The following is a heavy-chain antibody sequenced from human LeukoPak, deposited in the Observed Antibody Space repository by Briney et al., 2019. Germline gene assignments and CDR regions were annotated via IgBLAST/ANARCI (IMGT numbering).Heavy chain of an antibody. D-gene: IGHD6-19*01. CDR3: ARGLGYSSGWYRAFDI. CDR2: INHSGST. V-gene: IGHV4-34*01. CDR1: GGSFSGYY. J-gene: IGHJ3*02. Sequence: SETLSLACAVYGGSFSGYYWSWIRQPPGKGLEWIGEINHSGSTNYNPSLKSRVTISVDTSKNQFSLRLSSVTAADTAVYYCARGLGYSSGWYRAFDIWGQGTMVTVSS.